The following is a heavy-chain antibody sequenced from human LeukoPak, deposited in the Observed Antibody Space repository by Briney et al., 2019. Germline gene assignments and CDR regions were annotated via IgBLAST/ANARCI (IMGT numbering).Heavy chain of an antibody. CDR2: ISGSAGST. CDR1: RFTFSFYA. Sequence: GGSLRLSCAASRFTFSFYAMSWVRQAPGNGLEWVSTISGSAGSTYYADSVKGRFTISRDISENTLYLQMNSLGVEDTALYYCAKGRSYSSTPDAFDVWGQGTMVTISS. D-gene: IGHD6-13*01. CDR3: AKGRSYSSTPDAFDV. J-gene: IGHJ3*01. V-gene: IGHV3-23*01.